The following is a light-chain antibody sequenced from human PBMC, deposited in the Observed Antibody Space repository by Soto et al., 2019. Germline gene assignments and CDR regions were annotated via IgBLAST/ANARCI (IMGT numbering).Light chain of an antibody. CDR2: DAS. J-gene: IGKJ2*01. V-gene: IGKV3-11*01. Sequence: EIVLTQSPATLSLSPGERATLSCRASQSVGSSLAWYQQRPGQPPTVLIRDASNRATGIPPRFSGSGSGTDFTLTISSLEPVDFAVYYCQHRSNWPPYTFGQGTKLEIK. CDR1: QSVGSS. CDR3: QHRSNWPPYT.